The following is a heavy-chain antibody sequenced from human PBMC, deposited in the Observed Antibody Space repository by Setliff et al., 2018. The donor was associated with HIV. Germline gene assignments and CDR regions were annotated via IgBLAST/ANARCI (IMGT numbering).Heavy chain of an antibody. D-gene: IGHD2-2*01. V-gene: IGHV4-38-2*02. CDR1: GYSITNGNN. J-gene: IGHJ4*02. CDR3: ARARAMRVSNSPSFNYFDV. CDR2: IYSTGRT. Sequence: PSETLSLTCLVFGYSITNGNNWGWIRQSHGKGLEWIGSIYSTGRTYYNPSHKSRLTLSVDAAKHRFSLRLTSVTAADTAVDYCARARAMRVSNSPSFNYFDVWGQGALVTVSS.